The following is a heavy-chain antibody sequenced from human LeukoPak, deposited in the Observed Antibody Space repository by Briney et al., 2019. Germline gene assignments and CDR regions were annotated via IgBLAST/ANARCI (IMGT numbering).Heavy chain of an antibody. D-gene: IGHD6-6*01. J-gene: IGHJ3*02. CDR3: ARDLGPHSSSPNSGAFDI. CDR2: INHSGST. Sequence: SETLSLTCAVYGGSFSGYYWSWIRQPPGKGLEWIGEINHSGSTKYNPSLKSRVTISLDTSKNQFSLKLSSVTAADTAVYYCARDLGPHSSSPNSGAFDIWGQGTMVTVSS. CDR1: GGSFSGYY. V-gene: IGHV4-34*01.